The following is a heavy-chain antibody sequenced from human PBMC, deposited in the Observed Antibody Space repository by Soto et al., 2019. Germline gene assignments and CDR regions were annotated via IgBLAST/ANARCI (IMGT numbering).Heavy chain of an antibody. J-gene: IGHJ4*02. V-gene: IGHV1-69*13. CDR1: GGTFSSYA. Sequence: SVKVSCKSSGGTFSSYASIWVRQAPGQGLEWMGGIIPIFGTANYAQKVQGIVTITADESTSTAYMELSSLRSEDTAVYYCARVAWDYGDYVFIDYWGQGTMVNVSS. D-gene: IGHD4-17*01. CDR2: IIPIFGTA. CDR3: ARVAWDYGDYVFIDY.